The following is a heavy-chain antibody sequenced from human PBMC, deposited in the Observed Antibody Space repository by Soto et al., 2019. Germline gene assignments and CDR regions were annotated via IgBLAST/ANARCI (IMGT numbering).Heavy chain of an antibody. CDR2: IFSDNER. V-gene: IGHV2-26*01. CDR3: ARMNVDSYHFYSAMDV. J-gene: IGHJ6*02. Sequence: CSVSGVAMTYGGYSWSWIRQPPGKALEWLAHIFSDNERSYSTSLQGRLTISKDTSGSQVVLSMTNVDPVDTATYYCARMNVDSYHFYSAMDVWGQGTTVTVSS. D-gene: IGHD4-17*01. CDR1: GVAMTYGGYS.